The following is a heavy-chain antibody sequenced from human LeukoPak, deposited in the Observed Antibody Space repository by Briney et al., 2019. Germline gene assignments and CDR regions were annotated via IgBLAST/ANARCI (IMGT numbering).Heavy chain of an antibody. Sequence: ILGTPNYAQEFQGRVTLTADDSTNTAYMELNSLRSDDTAVYYCANGWYSSSWDDAFDIWGQGTMVTVSS. CDR3: ANGWYSSSWDDAFDI. D-gene: IGHD6-13*01. V-gene: IGHV1-69*11. J-gene: IGHJ3*02. CDR2: ILGTP.